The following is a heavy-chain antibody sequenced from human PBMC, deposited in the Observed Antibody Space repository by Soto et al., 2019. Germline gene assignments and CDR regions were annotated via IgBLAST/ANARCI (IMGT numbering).Heavy chain of an antibody. CDR2: IYWDDDK. CDR1: GFSLSTSGVG. V-gene: IGHV2-5*02. J-gene: IGHJ4*02. D-gene: IGHD1-1*01. CDR3: AHSIPPRVLDY. Sequence: QITLKESGPPLVKPTQTLTLTCTFSGFSLSTSGVGVGWIRQPPGKALEWLALIYWDDDKRYSPSLESRLAITKDTTKNQVVLTMTNMDPVDTATYYCAHSIPPRVLDYWGQGTLVTVSS.